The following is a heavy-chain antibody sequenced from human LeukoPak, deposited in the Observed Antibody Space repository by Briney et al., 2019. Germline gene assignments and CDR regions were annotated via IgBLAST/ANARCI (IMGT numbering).Heavy chain of an antibody. Sequence: SETLSLTCTVSGDSISSYFWTWTRQPPGKGLEWIGFIYHSGTSSYNPSLKSRLTMSVDTSKNQVSLKLNSVTAADTAIYYCARGSYGWFDPWGQGTLVTVSS. CDR3: ARGSYGWFDP. J-gene: IGHJ5*02. CDR2: IYHSGTS. D-gene: IGHD1-26*01. CDR1: GDSISSYF. V-gene: IGHV4-59*01.